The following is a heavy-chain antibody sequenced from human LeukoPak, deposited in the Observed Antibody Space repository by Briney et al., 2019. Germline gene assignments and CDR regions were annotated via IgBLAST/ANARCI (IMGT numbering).Heavy chain of an antibody. Sequence: SETLSLTCTVSGGSISTYYWSWIRQPPGQGLEWIGYIHYSGSTNYNPSLKSRVTISVDTSKNQFSLNLKSVTAAGTAVYYCARGSDYYGSGIKYNWFDPWGQGTLVTVSS. D-gene: IGHD3-10*01. CDR3: ARGSDYYGSGIKYNWFDP. J-gene: IGHJ5*02. V-gene: IGHV4-59*01. CDR2: IHYSGST. CDR1: GGSISTYY.